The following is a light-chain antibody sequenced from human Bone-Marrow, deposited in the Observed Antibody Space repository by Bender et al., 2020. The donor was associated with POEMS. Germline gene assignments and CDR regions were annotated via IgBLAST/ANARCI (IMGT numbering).Light chain of an antibody. CDR2: SSH. CDR3: AGWDDSLNGWV. V-gene: IGLV1-44*01. Sequence: QSVLTQPPSASGTPGQRVTISCSGGSSNIGAHAVNWYQHLPGTAPKLLIYSSHRRPSEVPDRCSGSSSGTSASLAISGLQSEDEDDYYCAGWDDSLNGWVFGGGTKLTVL. J-gene: IGLJ3*02. CDR1: SSNIGAHA.